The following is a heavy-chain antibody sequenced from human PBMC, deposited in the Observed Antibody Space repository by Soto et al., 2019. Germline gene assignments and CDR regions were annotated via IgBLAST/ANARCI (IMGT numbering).Heavy chain of an antibody. Sequence: QVQLVQSGAEVKKPGSSVKVSCKASGGTFSSYAISWVRQAPGQGLEWMGGIIPIFGTANYAQKFQGRVTITADESTSTADMELSSLRSEDTAVYYCARGGFYDYVWGSYRSYYYYGMDVWGQGTTVTVSS. CDR2: IIPIFGTA. D-gene: IGHD3-16*02. J-gene: IGHJ6*02. CDR3: ARGGFYDYVWGSYRSYYYYGMDV. CDR1: GGTFSSYA. V-gene: IGHV1-69*01.